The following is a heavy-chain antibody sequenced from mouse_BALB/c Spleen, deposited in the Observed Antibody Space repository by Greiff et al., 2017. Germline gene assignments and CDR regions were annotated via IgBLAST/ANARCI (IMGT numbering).Heavy chain of an antibody. V-gene: IGHV7-3*02. CDR2: IRNKANGYTT. J-gene: IGHJ3*01. CDR1: GFTFTDYY. D-gene: IGHD2-14*01. CDR3: ARDSRYDWFAY. Sequence: EVQGVESGGGLVQPGGSLRLSCATSGFTFTDYYMSWVRQPPGKALEWLGFIRNKANGYTTEYSASVKGRFTISRDNSQSILYLQMNTLRAEDSATYYCARDSRYDWFAYWGQGTLVTVSA.